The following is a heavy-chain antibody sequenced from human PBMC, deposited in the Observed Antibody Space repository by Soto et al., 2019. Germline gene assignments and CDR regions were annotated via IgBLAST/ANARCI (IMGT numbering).Heavy chain of an antibody. CDR1: GDTFNFYS. CDR2: VNPILSMS. D-gene: IGHD3-10*01. CDR3: ARSYGSGYRAFDY. Sequence: QVQLVQSGAEVKRPGSSVKVSCKASGDTFNFYSINWVRQAPGVGLEWVGRVNPILSMSNYAQRFQGRVTMDADKSASTAYMELRSLRSEDTAIYYCARSYGSGYRAFDYWGQGALVTVSS. V-gene: IGHV1-69*02. J-gene: IGHJ4*02.